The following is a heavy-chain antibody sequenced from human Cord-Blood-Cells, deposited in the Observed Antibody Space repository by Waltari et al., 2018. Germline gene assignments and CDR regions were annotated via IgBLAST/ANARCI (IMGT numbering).Heavy chain of an antibody. J-gene: IGHJ4*02. CDR2: ISYDGSNK. CDR1: GFTFSSYA. CDR3: ASPSYYFDY. D-gene: IGHD6-6*01. Sequence: QVQLVESGGGVVQPGRSLRLSCAASGFTFSSYAMHWVRQAPGKGLGWVAVISYDGSNKYYADSGKDRFTISRDNSKNTLYLQMNSLRAEDTAVYYCASPSYYFDYWGQGTLVTVSS. V-gene: IGHV3-30-3*01.